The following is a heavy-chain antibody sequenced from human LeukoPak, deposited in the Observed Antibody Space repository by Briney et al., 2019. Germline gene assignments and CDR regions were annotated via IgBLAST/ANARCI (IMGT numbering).Heavy chain of an antibody. CDR3: AREVYYYYYMDV. CDR2: IYYSGST. Sequence: SETLSLTCTVSGGSISSYYWSWIRQPPGKGLEWIGYIYYSGSTNYNPSLKSRVTISVDTSKNQFSLKLSSVTAADTAVYYCAREVYYYYYMDVSGKGTTVTVSS. J-gene: IGHJ6*03. CDR1: GGSISSYY. V-gene: IGHV4-59*01.